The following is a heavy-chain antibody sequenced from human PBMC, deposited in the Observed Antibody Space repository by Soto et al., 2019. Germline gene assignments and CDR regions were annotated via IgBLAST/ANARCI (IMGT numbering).Heavy chain of an antibody. D-gene: IGHD1-26*01. V-gene: IGHV3-49*03. CDR2: IRSKAYGGTT. Sequence: PGGSLRLSCTASGFTFGDYAMSWFRQAPGKGLEWVGFIRSKAYGGTTEYAASVKGRFTISRDDSKSTAYLQMNSLKTEDTAVYYCTREVGANYYYYGMDVWGQGTTVTVSS. CDR1: GFTFGDYA. CDR3: TREVGANYYYYGMDV. J-gene: IGHJ6*02.